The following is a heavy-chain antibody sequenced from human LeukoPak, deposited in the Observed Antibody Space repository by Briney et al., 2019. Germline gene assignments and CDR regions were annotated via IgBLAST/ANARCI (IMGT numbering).Heavy chain of an antibody. J-gene: IGHJ4*02. Sequence: GGCLRLACALSGFTFSREEMRWVRQAPGKGLEWVSYISSSGSTIYYADSVKGRFTISRDNAKNSLYLQMNSLRAEDTAVYYCARYNDYSFFDYWGQGTLVTVSS. CDR2: ISSSGSTI. CDR1: GFTFSREE. D-gene: IGHD2-21*01. CDR3: ARYNDYSFFDY. V-gene: IGHV3-48*03.